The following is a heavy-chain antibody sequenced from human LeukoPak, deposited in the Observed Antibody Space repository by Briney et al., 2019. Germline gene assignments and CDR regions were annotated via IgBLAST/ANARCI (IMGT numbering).Heavy chain of an antibody. D-gene: IGHD4-11*01. CDR3: ARDDNYGIFVNVDY. CDR1: GYSFILYG. V-gene: IGHV1-18*01. CDR2: ISTSTGDT. J-gene: IGHJ4*02. Sequence: ASVKVSGKTSGYSFILYGISWVRQAPGQGPEWMGWISTSTGDTKYTQKFQGRVTLTTDTSTSTAYMELSSLRSDDTAVYYCARDDNYGIFVNVDYWGQGTLVTVSS.